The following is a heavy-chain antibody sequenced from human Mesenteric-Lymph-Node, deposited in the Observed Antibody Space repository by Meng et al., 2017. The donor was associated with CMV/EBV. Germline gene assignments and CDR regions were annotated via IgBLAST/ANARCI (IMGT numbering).Heavy chain of an antibody. CDR1: GYTFTSYG. CDR2: ISAYNGNT. CDR3: ARMGYCSSTSCSDIPEYFQH. Sequence: ASVKVSCKASGYTFTSYGISWVRQAPGQGLEWMGWISAYNGNTNYAQKLQGRVTMTTDTSISTAYMELSRLRSDDTAVYYCARMGYCSSTSCSDIPEYFQHWGQGTQVTVSS. V-gene: IGHV1-18*01. D-gene: IGHD2-2*01. J-gene: IGHJ1*01.